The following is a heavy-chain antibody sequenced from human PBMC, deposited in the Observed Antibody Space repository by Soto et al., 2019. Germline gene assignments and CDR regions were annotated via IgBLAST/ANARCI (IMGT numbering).Heavy chain of an antibody. CDR2: INHSGST. V-gene: IGHV4-34*01. J-gene: IGHJ6*02. Sequence: SETLSLTCAVYGGSFSGYYWSWIRQPPGKGLEWIGEINHSGSTNYNPSLKSRVTISVDTSKNQFSLKLSSVTAADTAVYYCARAATHHRTYYGMDVWGQGTTVTVSS. D-gene: IGHD6-25*01. CDR1: GGSFSGYY. CDR3: ARAATHHRTYYGMDV.